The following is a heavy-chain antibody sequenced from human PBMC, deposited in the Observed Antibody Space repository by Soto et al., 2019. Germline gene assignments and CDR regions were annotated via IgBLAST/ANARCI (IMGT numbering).Heavy chain of an antibody. CDR3: ARDPHSSSWVYYFDY. D-gene: IGHD6-13*01. CDR2: ISSSSSYI. J-gene: IGHJ4*02. Sequence: PGGSLRLSCAASGFTFSSYAMHWVRQAPGKGLEWVSSISSSSSYIYYADSVKGRFTISRDNAKNSLYLQMNSLRAEDTAVYYCARDPHSSSWVYYFDYWGQGTPVTVSS. V-gene: IGHV3-21*01. CDR1: GFTFSSYA.